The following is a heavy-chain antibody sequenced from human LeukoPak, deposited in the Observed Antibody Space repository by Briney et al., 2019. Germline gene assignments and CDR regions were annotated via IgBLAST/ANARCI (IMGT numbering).Heavy chain of an antibody. CDR2: VSGSGGST. V-gene: IGHV3-23*01. CDR3: AKDRGDYYDTTGCDY. Sequence: PGGSLRLSCAASGITFISYAMTWVRQAPGKGLEWVSAVSGSGGSTYYADSVKGRFTISRDNSKNTLYLQMNSLRAEDTAVYYCAKDRGDYYDTTGCDYWGQGTLVTVSS. D-gene: IGHD3-22*01. J-gene: IGHJ4*02. CDR1: GITFISYA.